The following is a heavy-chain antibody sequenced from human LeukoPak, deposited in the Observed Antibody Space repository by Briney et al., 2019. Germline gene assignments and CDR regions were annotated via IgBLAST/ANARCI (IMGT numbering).Heavy chain of an antibody. CDR3: AIRGYSGSLAS. CDR2: IKQDGSEK. D-gene: IGHD1-26*01. Sequence: GGSLRLSCAASGFTFSSYWMSWVRQAPGKGREWVANIKQDGSEKYYVDSVKGRFSISRDNAKNSLYLKMNSLRAEDTAVYYCAIRGYSGSLASWGQGTLVTVSS. J-gene: IGHJ5*02. V-gene: IGHV3-7*01. CDR1: GFTFSSYW.